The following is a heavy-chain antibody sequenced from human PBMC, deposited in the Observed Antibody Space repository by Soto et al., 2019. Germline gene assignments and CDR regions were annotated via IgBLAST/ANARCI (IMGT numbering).Heavy chain of an antibody. CDR3: ARDKGYRPGDAFES. CDR2: TYYRSKWYN. V-gene: IGHV6-1*01. Sequence: PSQTLSLTCAISGDSVSSNSAAWKWIRQSPSRGLEWLGRTYYRSKWYNDYAVSVKSRITINPDTSKNQFSLQLNSVTPEDTAVYYWARDKGYRPGDAFESWGQGTMVTVSS. CDR1: GDSVSSNSAA. D-gene: IGHD1-1*01. J-gene: IGHJ3*02.